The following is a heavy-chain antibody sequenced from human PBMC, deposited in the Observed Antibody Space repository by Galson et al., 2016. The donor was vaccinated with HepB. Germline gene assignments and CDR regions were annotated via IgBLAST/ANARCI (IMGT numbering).Heavy chain of an antibody. CDR3: ARAPGDKPGFDY. D-gene: IGHD4-23*01. CDR2: TYYRSKWYN. Sequence: CAISGDSVSRDSRAWNWIRQSPSRGLEWLGRTYYRSKWYNDYAVSVKSRITISPDTSKNQFSLQLESVTPEDTAVYFCARAPGDKPGFDYWGQGTLVTVPS. J-gene: IGHJ4*02. V-gene: IGHV6-1*01. CDR1: GDSVSRDSRA.